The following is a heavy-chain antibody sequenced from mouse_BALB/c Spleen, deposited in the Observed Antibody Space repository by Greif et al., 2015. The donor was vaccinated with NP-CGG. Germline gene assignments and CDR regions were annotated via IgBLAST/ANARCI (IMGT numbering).Heavy chain of an antibody. V-gene: IGHV1S81*02. CDR1: GYTFTSYW. D-gene: IGHD2-3*01. Sequence: VQGVESGAELVKPGASVKLSCKASGYTFTSYWMHWVKQRPGQGLEWIGEINPSNGRTNYNEKFKSKATLTVDKSSSTACMQLSSLTSEDSAVYYCAIYDGYYYYAMDYWGQGTSVTVSS. J-gene: IGHJ4*01. CDR3: AIYDGYYYYAMDY. CDR2: INPSNGRT.